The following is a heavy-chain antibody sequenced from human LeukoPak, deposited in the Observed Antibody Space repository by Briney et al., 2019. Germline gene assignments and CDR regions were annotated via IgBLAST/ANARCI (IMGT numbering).Heavy chain of an antibody. CDR3: ARDLAAAGTTDY. CDR2: IKQDGSEK. V-gene: IGHV3-7*01. J-gene: IGHJ4*02. Sequence: GGSLRLSCAASGFIFSNYWMSWVRQAPGKGLEWVANIKQDGSEKYYVDSVKGRFTVSRDNANNSLYLQMNSLRVEDTALYYCARDLAAAGTTDYWGQGTLVTVSS. CDR1: GFIFSNYW. D-gene: IGHD6-13*01.